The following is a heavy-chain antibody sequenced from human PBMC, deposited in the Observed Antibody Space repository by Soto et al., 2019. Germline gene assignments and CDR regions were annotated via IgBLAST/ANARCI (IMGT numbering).Heavy chain of an antibody. V-gene: IGHV3-23*01. Sequence: EVQLLESGGGLVQPGGSLRLSCAASGFTFSSCAMTWVRQAPGKGLEWVSATSGSGGSTYYADSVKGRLTISRDNSKNTPYLQMNSLRAEDTAVYYCAKDQVDVVATSKDAFDVWGQGTMVAVSS. J-gene: IGHJ3*01. CDR2: TSGSGGST. CDR1: GFTFSSCA. D-gene: IGHD5-12*01. CDR3: AKDQVDVVATSKDAFDV.